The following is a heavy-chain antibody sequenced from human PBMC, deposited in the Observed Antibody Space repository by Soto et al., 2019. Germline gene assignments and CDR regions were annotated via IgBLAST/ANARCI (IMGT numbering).Heavy chain of an antibody. V-gene: IGHV4-31*03. D-gene: IGHD2-2*01. J-gene: IGHJ4*02. CDR1: CGSISSGGYY. CDR3: ARHNKQTSRQYSFDS. CDR2: IYYSGST. Sequence: SETLSLTCTVSCGSISSGGYYWSWIRQHPGKGLEWIGYIYYSGSTYYNPSLKSRVTISVDTSKNQFSLKVSSVTAADTAVYYCARHNKQTSRQYSFDSWGQGTLVTVSS.